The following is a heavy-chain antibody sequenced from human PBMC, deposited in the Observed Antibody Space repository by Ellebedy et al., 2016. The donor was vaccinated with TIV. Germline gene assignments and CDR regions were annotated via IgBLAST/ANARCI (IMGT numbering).Heavy chain of an antibody. J-gene: IGHJ4*02. CDR1: GFTFGDYA. V-gene: IGHV3-49*03. CDR3: TRDPETYYYGSGRDY. D-gene: IGHD3-10*01. Sequence: GESLKISXAASGFTFGDYAIHWFRQAPGKGLGWVGFIRTRAHGGTTQYAASVKGRFTISRDDSKNIAYLQMNSLQTEDTAVYYCTRDPETYYYGSGRDYWGQGTLVRVSS. CDR2: IRTRAHGGTT.